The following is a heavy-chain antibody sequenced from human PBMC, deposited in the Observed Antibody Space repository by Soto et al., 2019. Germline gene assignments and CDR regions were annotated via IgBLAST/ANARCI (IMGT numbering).Heavy chain of an antibody. V-gene: IGHV1-69*18. CDR1: GGTFSTYG. CDR3: ARVVMTTVPASFYYGLDV. D-gene: IGHD4-4*01. Sequence: QVQLVQSGAEVRKPGSSVTVSCKASGGTFSTYGITWVRQAPGQGLEWMGNIIPLIGTANYAQRFRGIVTITADESTTTAYMELTSLSSEDTAVYYCARVVMTTVPASFYYGLDVWGQGTTVTVSS. J-gene: IGHJ6*02. CDR2: IIPLIGTA.